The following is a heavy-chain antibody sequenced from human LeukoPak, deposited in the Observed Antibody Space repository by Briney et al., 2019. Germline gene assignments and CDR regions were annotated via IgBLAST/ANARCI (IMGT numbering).Heavy chain of an antibody. D-gene: IGHD4-11*01. CDR1: GFTFSSYA. CDR3: ARSYSNHLFGMDV. CDR2: IYSGGST. Sequence: GGSLRLSCSASGFTFSSYAMHWVRQAPGKGLEWVSVIYSGGSTYYADSVKGRVAISRDNSKNTVFLQMNSVRAEDTAVYYCARSYSNHLFGMDVWGQGTTVTVSS. V-gene: IGHV3-66*01. J-gene: IGHJ6*02.